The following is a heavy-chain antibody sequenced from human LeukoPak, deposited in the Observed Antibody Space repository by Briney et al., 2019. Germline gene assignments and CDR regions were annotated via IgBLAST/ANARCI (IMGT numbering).Heavy chain of an antibody. Sequence: GGSLRLSCAASGFTFSNYGMHWVRQAPGKGLEWVAVSWYVGRYKYYADSVKGRITISRHNSKNTLYLQMNSLRAEDTAVYYCARDPTAYYDSSGYYLNTIDYWGQGTLVTASP. V-gene: IGHV3-33*01. CDR2: SWYVGRYK. CDR1: GFTFSNYG. J-gene: IGHJ4*02. D-gene: IGHD3-22*01. CDR3: ARDPTAYYDSSGYYLNTIDY.